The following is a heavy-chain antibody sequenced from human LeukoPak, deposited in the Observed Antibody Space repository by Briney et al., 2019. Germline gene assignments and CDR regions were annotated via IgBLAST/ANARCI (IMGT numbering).Heavy chain of an antibody. J-gene: IGHJ4*02. CDR3: VILRIGPDEG. D-gene: IGHD2-2*01. V-gene: IGHV1-46*01. CDR1: RYTFTNFY. CDR2: INPSGGST. Sequence: ASVKVSCKASRYTFTNFYIHWVRQAPGQGLEWMGMINPSGGSTIYTQNFQGRVTMTSDTSTSTVYMELRSLRSEDTAVYYCVILRIGPDEGWGPGTLVTVSS.